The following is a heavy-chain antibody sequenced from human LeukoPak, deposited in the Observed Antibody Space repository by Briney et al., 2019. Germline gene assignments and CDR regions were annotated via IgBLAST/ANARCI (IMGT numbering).Heavy chain of an antibody. Sequence: SDTLSLTCAVYGGSFSGYYWSWIRQPPGKGLEWIGEINHSGSTNYNPSLKSRVTISVDTSKNQFSLKLSSVTAADTAVYYCARVNTMVRGVMSRVNGMDVWSQGTTVTVSS. CDR1: GGSFSGYY. V-gene: IGHV4-34*01. CDR2: INHSGST. J-gene: IGHJ6*02. D-gene: IGHD3-10*01. CDR3: ARVNTMVRGVMSRVNGMDV.